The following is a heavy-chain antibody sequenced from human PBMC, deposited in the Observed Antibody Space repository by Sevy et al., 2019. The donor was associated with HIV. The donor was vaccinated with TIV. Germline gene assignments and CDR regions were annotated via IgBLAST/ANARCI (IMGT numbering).Heavy chain of an antibody. CDR3: ARLTTQPTSDLYGLDV. V-gene: IGHV1-2*02. D-gene: IGHD4-17*01. J-gene: IGHJ6*02. Sequence: ASVKVSCKASGYIFTDYYIHLVRQAPGQGLEWMAWINSDSGVTNYAQRFQGEVTVTRDTSLSTAYLELTNLKSNDTAIYYCARLTTQPTSDLYGLDVWGQGTTVTVSS. CDR1: GYIFTDYY. CDR2: INSDSGVT.